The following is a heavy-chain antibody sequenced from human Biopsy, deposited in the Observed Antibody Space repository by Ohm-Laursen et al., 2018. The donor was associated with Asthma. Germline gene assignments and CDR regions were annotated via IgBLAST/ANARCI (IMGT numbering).Heavy chain of an antibody. D-gene: IGHD1-7*01. V-gene: IGHV1-2*06. CDR1: GYNFIRHS. J-gene: IGHJ5*02. Sequence: ASVKVSCNASGYNFIRHSLSWVRQAPGQGLEWMGRINPNSGGTNYAQKFQGRVTMTRDTSISTAYMELSRLRSDDTAVYYCAREGITGTTAWFDPWGQGTLVTVSS. CDR3: AREGITGTTAWFDP. CDR2: INPNSGGT.